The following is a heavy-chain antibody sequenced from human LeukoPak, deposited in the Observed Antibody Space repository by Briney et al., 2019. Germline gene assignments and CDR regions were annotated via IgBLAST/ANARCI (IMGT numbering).Heavy chain of an antibody. V-gene: IGHV4-39*07. CDR2: IYYSGRT. Sequence: SETLSLTCTVSGGSISGSDYYWGWIRQPPGKGLEWIGSIYYSGRTFYNPSLKSRVTISVDTSKNQFSLKLISVTAADTAVYYCARDDGRGVVTPYWGQGNLATVSS. D-gene: IGHD2-21*02. J-gene: IGHJ4*02. CDR1: GGSISGSDYY. CDR3: ARDDGRGVVTPY.